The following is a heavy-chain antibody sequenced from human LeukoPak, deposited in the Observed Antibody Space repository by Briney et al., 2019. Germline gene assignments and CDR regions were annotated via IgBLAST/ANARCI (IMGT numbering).Heavy chain of an antibody. CDR3: AKNTAMTN. D-gene: IGHD5-18*01. Sequence: GGSLRLSCAASGFTFSSHAISWVRQAPGKGLEWVAVISYDGSNKYYADSVKGRFTISRDNSKNTLYLQMNSLRAEDTAVNYCAKNTAMTNWGQGTLVTVSS. J-gene: IGHJ4*02. CDR2: ISYDGSNK. V-gene: IGHV3-30*18. CDR1: GFTFSSHA.